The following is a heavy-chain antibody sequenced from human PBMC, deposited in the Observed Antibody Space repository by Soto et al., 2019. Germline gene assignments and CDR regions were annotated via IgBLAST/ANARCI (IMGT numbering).Heavy chain of an antibody. CDR1: GFSFSNAGLG. J-gene: IGHJ5*02. CDR2: IFSNDEK. D-gene: IGHD6-13*01. V-gene: IGHV2-26*04. CDR3: ASTYSASWYWFDP. Sequence: QVTVKESGPVLVKPTETLTLPCTVSGFSFSNAGLGVSWIRQPPGKALEWLAHIFSNDEKSYSTSLKSRLTISKDTSKSQVVLIMTNMDPVDTATYYCASTYSASWYWFDPWGQGTLVTVSS.